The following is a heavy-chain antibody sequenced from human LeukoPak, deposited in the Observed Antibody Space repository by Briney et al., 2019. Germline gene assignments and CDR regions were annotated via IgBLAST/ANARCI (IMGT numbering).Heavy chain of an antibody. D-gene: IGHD6-19*01. CDR1: GFTFSSYG. Sequence: GGSLRLSCAASGFTFSSYGMHWDRQAPGKGLEWVAVISYDGSNKYYADSVKGRFTISRDNSKNTLYLQMNSLRAEDTAVYYCARDQGLAVADNLTPFDYWGQGTLVTVSS. CDR2: ISYDGSNK. CDR3: ARDQGLAVADNLTPFDY. J-gene: IGHJ4*02. V-gene: IGHV3-30*03.